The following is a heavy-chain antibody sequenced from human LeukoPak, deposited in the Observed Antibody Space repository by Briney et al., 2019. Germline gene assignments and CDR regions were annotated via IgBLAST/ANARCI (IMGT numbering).Heavy chain of an antibody. Sequence: PSETLSLTCTVSGGSISSYYWSWIRQPPGKGLEWIGYVYYSGSTTYNPSLKSRVTISVDTSKNQFSLKLSFVTAADTAVYYCARAPYTSGFYFFDPWGQGTLVTVSS. V-gene: IGHV4-59*13. J-gene: IGHJ5*02. CDR1: GGSISSYY. D-gene: IGHD3-22*01. CDR2: VYYSGST. CDR3: ARAPYTSGFYFFDP.